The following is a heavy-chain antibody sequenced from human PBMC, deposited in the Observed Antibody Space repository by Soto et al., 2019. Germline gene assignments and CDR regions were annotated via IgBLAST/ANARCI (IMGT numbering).Heavy chain of an antibody. D-gene: IGHD5-12*01. J-gene: IGHJ4*02. V-gene: IGHV4-59*08. Sequence: PSETLSLTCTVSGGSISSYYWSWIRQPPGKGLEWIGYIYYIGSTNYNPSLKSRVTISVDTPKNQFSLQLSAVTAADTAVYYCAAGGGLPRYYWGQRTLVTVSS. CDR2: IYYIGST. CDR3: AAGGGLPRYY. CDR1: GGSISSYY.